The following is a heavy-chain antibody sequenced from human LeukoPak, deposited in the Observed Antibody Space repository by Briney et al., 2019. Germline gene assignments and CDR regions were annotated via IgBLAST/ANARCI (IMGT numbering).Heavy chain of an antibody. D-gene: IGHD1-26*01. Sequence: SETLSLTCTVSGGSISSGDYYWSWIRQPPGKGLEWIGYIYYSGSTYYNPSLKSRVTISVDTSKNQFSLKLSSVTAADTAVYYCARRGSGSPTYYYYYMDVWGKGTTVTVSS. CDR3: ARRGSGSPTYYYYYMDV. V-gene: IGHV4-30-4*01. CDR2: IYYSGST. CDR1: GGSISSGDYY. J-gene: IGHJ6*03.